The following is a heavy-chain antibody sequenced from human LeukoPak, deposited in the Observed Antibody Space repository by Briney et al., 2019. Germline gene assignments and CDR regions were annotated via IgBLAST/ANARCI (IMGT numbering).Heavy chain of an antibody. CDR1: GFTVSSNY. D-gene: IGHD3-10*01. Sequence: PGGSLRLSCAASGFTVSSNYMSWVRQAPGKGLEWVSVIYSGGSTYYADSVKGRFTISRDNSKNTLYLQMNSPRAEDTAVYYCARDQTMVRGVSGYYYYGMDVWGQGTTVTVSS. CDR3: ARDQTMVRGVSGYYYYGMDV. CDR2: IYSGGST. J-gene: IGHJ6*02. V-gene: IGHV3-66*01.